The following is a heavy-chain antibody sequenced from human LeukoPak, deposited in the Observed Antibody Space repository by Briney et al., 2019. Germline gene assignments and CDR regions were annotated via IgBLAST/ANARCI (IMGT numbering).Heavy chain of an antibody. CDR1: GYTLTSYG. V-gene: IGHV1-18*01. CDR2: TNTYNGNT. CDR3: VRVSSSRGKLDAFDI. Sequence: ASVKLSCKASGYTLTSYGISWVRQAPGQGLVCMGWTNTYNGNTNYAQNLQGRVTMTIDTSTSTAYMELRSLRSDDTAVYYCVRVSSSRGKLDAFDIWGQGTMVTVSS. D-gene: IGHD6-6*01. J-gene: IGHJ3*02.